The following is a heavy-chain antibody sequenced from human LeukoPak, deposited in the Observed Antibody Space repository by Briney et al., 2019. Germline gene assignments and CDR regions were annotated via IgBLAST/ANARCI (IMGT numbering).Heavy chain of an antibody. CDR3: ARHFRSNGDYGPPDY. CDR2: IYPGDSDT. Sequence: GESLKISCKASGYNFTNYWIAWVRQMAGKGLEWMEIIYPGDSDTRYSPSFQGQVTISADKSISTAYLQWSSLKASDTAMYYCARHFRSNGDYGPPDYWGQGTLVTVSS. J-gene: IGHJ4*02. CDR1: GYNFTNYW. V-gene: IGHV5-51*01. D-gene: IGHD4-17*01.